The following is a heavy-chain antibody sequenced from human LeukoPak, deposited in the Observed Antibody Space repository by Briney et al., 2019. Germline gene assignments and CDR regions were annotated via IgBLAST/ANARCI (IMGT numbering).Heavy chain of an antibody. J-gene: IGHJ4*02. Sequence: ASVTVSCKASGYTFTGYYMHWVRQAPGQGLEWMGWINSNSGATNYAQKFQGRLTMTRDTSIRTVYMDLSSLRSDDTAVYYCARGEYSNGYPYRLDSWGQGTLVTVSS. V-gene: IGHV1-2*02. D-gene: IGHD3-16*01. CDR1: GYTFTGYY. CDR3: ARGEYSNGYPYRLDS. CDR2: INSNSGAT.